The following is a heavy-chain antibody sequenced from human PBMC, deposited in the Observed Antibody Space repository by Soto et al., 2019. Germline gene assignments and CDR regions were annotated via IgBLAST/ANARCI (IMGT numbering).Heavy chain of an antibody. D-gene: IGHD5-18*01. CDR3: ARWISGYSYGYGY. CDR2: IDPSDSYT. Sequence: PGESLKISCKGSGYSFTIYWISWVRQMPGKGLEWMGRIDPSDSYTNYSPSFQGHVTISADKSISTAYLQWSSLKASDTAMYYCARWISGYSYGYGYWGQGTLVTVSS. J-gene: IGHJ4*02. V-gene: IGHV5-10-1*01. CDR1: GYSFTIYW.